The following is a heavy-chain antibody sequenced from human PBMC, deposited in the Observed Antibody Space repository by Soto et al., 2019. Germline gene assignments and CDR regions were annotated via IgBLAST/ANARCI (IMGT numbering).Heavy chain of an antibody. Sequence: GGSLRLSCTASGFSCSSYVMAWVRRAPGKGLEWVSAMTDTGGSTYYPDSVKGRFTISRDNSERTLYLQMSSLRAEDTAVYYCAKASDSSWPYYFDSWGQGTLVTVSS. V-gene: IGHV3-23*01. CDR1: GFSCSSYV. CDR2: MTDTGGST. D-gene: IGHD6-13*01. CDR3: AKASDSSWPYYFDS. J-gene: IGHJ4*02.